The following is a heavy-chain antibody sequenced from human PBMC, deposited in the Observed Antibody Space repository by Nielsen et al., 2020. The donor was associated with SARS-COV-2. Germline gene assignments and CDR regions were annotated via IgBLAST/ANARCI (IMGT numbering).Heavy chain of an antibody. CDR2: INHSGST. D-gene: IGHD2-21*02. CDR1: GGSFSGYY. Sequence: SETLSLTCALYGGSFSGYYWSWIRQPPGKGLEWIGEINHSGSTNYNPSLKSRVTISVDTSKNQFSLKLSSVTAADTAVYYCARECGGDCYSNPWGQGTLVTVSS. CDR3: ARECGGDCYSNP. J-gene: IGHJ5*02. V-gene: IGHV4-34*01.